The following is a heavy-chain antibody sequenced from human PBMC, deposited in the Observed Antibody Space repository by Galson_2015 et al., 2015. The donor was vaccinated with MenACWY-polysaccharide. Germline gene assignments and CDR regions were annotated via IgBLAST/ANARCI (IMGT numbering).Heavy chain of an antibody. J-gene: IGHJ4*02. V-gene: IGHV3-9*01. CDR1: GFTFDAYA. CDR2: ISRNSDII. D-gene: IGHD4/OR15-4a*01. Sequence: SLRLSCAASGFTFDAYAMHWVRQAPGKGLEWVSGISRNSDIIGYADSVKGRFTISRDSAKNSLYLQMNSLRPEDTALYYCAKGCSYGKSTFDHWGQGTLVTVSS. CDR3: AKGCSYGKSTFDH.